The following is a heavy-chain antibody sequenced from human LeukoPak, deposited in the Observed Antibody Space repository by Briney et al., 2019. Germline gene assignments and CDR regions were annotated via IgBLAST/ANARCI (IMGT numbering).Heavy chain of an antibody. D-gene: IGHD1-1*01. V-gene: IGHV1-2*02. Sequence: ASVKVSCKASGYTFTGYYINWVRQAPGQGPERMGWIDPNSGGTEYSQEFQGRVTMTRDTPISTAYMELSRLRSDDTAVYYCARDPERWTSVWFAYWGQGTLVTVSS. CDR3: ARDPERWTSVWFAY. CDR1: GYTFTGYY. J-gene: IGHJ5*01. CDR2: IDPNSGGT.